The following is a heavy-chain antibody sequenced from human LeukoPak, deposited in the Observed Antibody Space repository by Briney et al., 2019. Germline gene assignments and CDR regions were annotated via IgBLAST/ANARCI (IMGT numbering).Heavy chain of an antibody. J-gene: IGHJ4*02. D-gene: IGHD6-13*01. Sequence: PSETLSLTCAVYGGSFSGYYWSWIRQPPGKGLEWIGEINHSGSTNYNPSLKSRVTISVDTSKNQFSLKLSSVTAAATAVYYCARGRGRRAAGPFVFDYWGQGTLVTVSS. CDR2: INHSGST. CDR3: ARGRGRRAAGPFVFDY. V-gene: IGHV4-34*01. CDR1: GGSFSGYY.